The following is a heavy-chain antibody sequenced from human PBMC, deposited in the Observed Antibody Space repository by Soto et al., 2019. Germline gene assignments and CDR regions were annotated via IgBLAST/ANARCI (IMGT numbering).Heavy chain of an antibody. CDR3: ARDFEAGGHLVEGFDY. Sequence: QVQLVQSGTEVKKPGASVKVSCKASGYTFTRFGINWVRQAPGQGLEWMGWISGHNGNTHSAQNFQGRVTVTTDTSTSTAYKELRRLRSDDTAVYYWARDFEAGGHLVEGFDYWGQGTLVTVSS. D-gene: IGHD6-6*01. V-gene: IGHV1-18*01. J-gene: IGHJ4*02. CDR1: GYTFTRFG. CDR2: ISGHNGNT.